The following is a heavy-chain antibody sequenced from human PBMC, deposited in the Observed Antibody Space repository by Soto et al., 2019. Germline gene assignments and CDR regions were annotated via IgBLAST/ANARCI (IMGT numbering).Heavy chain of an antibody. V-gene: IGHV4-31*03. Sequence: QGQLQESGPGRVNPSQTLSLTCTVSGGFFSRGGDHWHWIRQHPGKGLVCIGNIFYSGTDYYNPALQSRFSFSVYPPRNQFSMKMTAVTCAYTAIYNCARGHWDYGREAIWGRGTLVTFSS. D-gene: IGHD1-7*01. J-gene: IGHJ2*01. CDR3: ARGHWDYGREAI. CDR1: GGFFSRGGDH. CDR2: IFYSGTD.